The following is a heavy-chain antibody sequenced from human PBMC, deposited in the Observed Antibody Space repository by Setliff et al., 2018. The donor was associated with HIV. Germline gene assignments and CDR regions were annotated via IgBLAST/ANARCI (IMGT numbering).Heavy chain of an antibody. D-gene: IGHD3-10*01. CDR1: GGSFSGYY. J-gene: IGHJ6*02. V-gene: IGHV4-34*01. Sequence: SETLSLTCAVYGGSFSGYYWSWIRQPPGKGLEWIGSIYYSGSTYYNPSLKSRVTISVDTSKNQFSLKLSSVTAADTAVYYCARAPPTDYSGSGSYLASGGMDVWGQGTTVTVSS. CDR3: ARAPPTDYSGSGSYLASGGMDV. CDR2: IYYSGST.